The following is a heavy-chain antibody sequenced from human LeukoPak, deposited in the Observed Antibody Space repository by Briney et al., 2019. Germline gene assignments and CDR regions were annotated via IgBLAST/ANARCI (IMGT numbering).Heavy chain of an antibody. CDR3: ARGDSLRLGVLSLHIDY. V-gene: IGHV4-59*01. Sequence: SETLSLTCSVSGGSISSYYWSWIRQPPGKGLEWIGYIYYSGSTNYNPSLTSRVTISVDTSKNPFSLKLSSVTAADTAVYYCARGDSLRLGVLSLHIDYWGQGTLVTVSS. D-gene: IGHD3-16*02. CDR1: GGSISSYY. J-gene: IGHJ4*02. CDR2: IYYSGST.